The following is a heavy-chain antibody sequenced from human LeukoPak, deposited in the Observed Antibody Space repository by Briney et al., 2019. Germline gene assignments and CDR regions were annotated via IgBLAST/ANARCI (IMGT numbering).Heavy chain of an antibody. CDR2: IYTSGST. Sequence: PSETLSLTCTVSGGSISSYYWSWIRQPAGKGLEWIGRIYTSGSTDYNPSLKSRVTMSVDRPKNQFSLKLSSVTDADTAVYYCARDCYDTSGRHDAFEIWGQGTMVTVSS. CDR3: ARDCYDTSGRHDAFEI. V-gene: IGHV4-4*07. D-gene: IGHD3-22*01. J-gene: IGHJ3*02. CDR1: GGSISSYY.